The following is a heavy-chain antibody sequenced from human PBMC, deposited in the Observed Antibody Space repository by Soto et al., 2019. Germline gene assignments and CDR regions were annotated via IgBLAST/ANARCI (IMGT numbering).Heavy chain of an antibody. Sequence: SETLSLTCTVSGGSITTYYWSWIRQPPGKGLEWIGYIYYSGSTNYNPSLKSRVSISVDTSKIQFSLKLSSVTAADTAVYYCARFREASWFDPWGQGTLVTVSS. D-gene: IGHD3-10*01. CDR2: IYYSGST. J-gene: IGHJ5*02. V-gene: IGHV4-59*01. CDR1: GGSITTYY. CDR3: ARFREASWFDP.